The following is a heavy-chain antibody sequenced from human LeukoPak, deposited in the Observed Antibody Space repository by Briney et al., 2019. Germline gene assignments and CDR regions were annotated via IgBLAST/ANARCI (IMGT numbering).Heavy chain of an antibody. CDR2: ISSSSGTI. J-gene: IGHJ4*02. CDR1: GFTFSSYS. CDR3: ARDFERLDY. D-gene: IGHD3-9*01. V-gene: IGHV3-48*04. Sequence: GGSLKLSCAASGFTFSSYSMNWVRQAPGKGLEWVSYISSSSGTIYYADSVKGRFTISRDNAKNSLYLQMNSLRAEDTAVYYCARDFERLDYWGQGTLVTVSS.